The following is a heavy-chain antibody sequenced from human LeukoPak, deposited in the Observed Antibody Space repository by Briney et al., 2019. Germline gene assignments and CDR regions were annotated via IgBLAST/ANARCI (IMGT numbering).Heavy chain of an antibody. CDR2: ISSVGSNK. Sequence: PGRSLRLSCAASGFTFSSYAMHWVRQAPGKGLEWVAVISSVGSNKYYADSVKGRFPISRDNSKNTLYLQMNRVRAEDTAVYYCASWYSSGTSTRGNWFDPWGQGTLVTVSS. CDR3: ASWYSSGTSTRGNWFDP. CDR1: GFTFSSYA. V-gene: IGHV3-30-3*01. D-gene: IGHD1-1*01. J-gene: IGHJ5*02.